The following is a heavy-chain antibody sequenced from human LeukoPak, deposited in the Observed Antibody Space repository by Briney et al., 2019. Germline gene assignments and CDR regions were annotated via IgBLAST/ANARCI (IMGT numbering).Heavy chain of an antibody. CDR1: GFTFSNYA. Sequence: GGSLRLSCSAAGFTFSNYAMHWVRQAPGKGMESVSAISSNGGSTYYADSVKGRFTIPRDNSRNTLYLQMSSLRAEDTAVYYCLSGDYWGQGTLVTVSS. CDR3: LSGDY. CDR2: ISSNGGST. J-gene: IGHJ4*02. D-gene: IGHD3-10*01. V-gene: IGHV3-64D*06.